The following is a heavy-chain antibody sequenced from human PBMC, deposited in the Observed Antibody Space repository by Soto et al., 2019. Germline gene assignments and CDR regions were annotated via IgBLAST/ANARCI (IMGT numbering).Heavy chain of an antibody. Sequence: SETLSLTCTVSGGSISSSSYYWGWIRQPPGKGLEWIGSIYYSGSTYYNPSLKSRVTISVDTSKNQFSLKLSSVTAADTAVYYCARHLGITGDLGAFDIWGQGTMVTVSS. CDR1: GGSISSSSYY. J-gene: IGHJ3*02. V-gene: IGHV4-39*01. CDR3: ARHLGITGDLGAFDI. CDR2: IYYSGST. D-gene: IGHD7-27*01.